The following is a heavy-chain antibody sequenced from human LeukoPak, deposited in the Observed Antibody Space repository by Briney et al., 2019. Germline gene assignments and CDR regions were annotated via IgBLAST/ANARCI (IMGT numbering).Heavy chain of an antibody. D-gene: IGHD3-10*01. CDR2: IYHSGTT. CDR1: GGSISSNNW. CDR3: SRVRGFDWFDP. Sequence: PSETLSLTCAVSGGSISSNNWWSWVRQPPGKGLEWIGNIYHSGTTHYNPSLKSRVTISVDTSKNQFSLKLSSVTAADTAVYYCSRVRGFDWFDPWGQGTLVTVSS. V-gene: IGHV4-4*02. J-gene: IGHJ5*02.